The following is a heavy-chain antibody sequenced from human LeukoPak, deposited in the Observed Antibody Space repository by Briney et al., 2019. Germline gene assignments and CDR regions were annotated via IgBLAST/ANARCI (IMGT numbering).Heavy chain of an antibody. J-gene: IGHJ4*02. D-gene: IGHD6-19*01. CDR1: GFTFSKAW. Sequence: KSGGSLRLSCAASGFTFSKAWMTWVRQAPGKGLEWVGRIKSNTEGGTTEYAAPVKGGFTISRDDSKNTLSLQMNSLKTEDTAVYYCTTGAGTYSSAWPDYWGQGTLVTVSS. V-gene: IGHV3-15*01. CDR3: TTGAGTYSSAWPDY. CDR2: IKSNTEGGTT.